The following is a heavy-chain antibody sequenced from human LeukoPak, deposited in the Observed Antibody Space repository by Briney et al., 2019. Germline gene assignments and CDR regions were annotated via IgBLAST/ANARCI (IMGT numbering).Heavy chain of an antibody. CDR2: ISAYNGNT. CDR3: ARAPDYGDYDGGFDY. Sequence: ASVKVSCKASGYTFTSYGISWVRQAPGQGLEWMGWISAYNGNTNYAQKLQGRVTMTTDTSTSTAYMELRSLRSDDTAVYYCARAPDYGDYDGGFDYWGQGTLVTVSS. D-gene: IGHD4-17*01. V-gene: IGHV1-18*01. J-gene: IGHJ4*02. CDR1: GYTFTSYG.